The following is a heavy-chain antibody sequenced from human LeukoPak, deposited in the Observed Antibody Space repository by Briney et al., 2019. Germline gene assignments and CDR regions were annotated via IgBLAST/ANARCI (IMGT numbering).Heavy chain of an antibody. CDR1: GFTFSSYS. CDR2: ISSSSSYI. V-gene: IGHV3-21*01. J-gene: IGHJ5*02. Sequence: GGSLRLSCAASGFTFSSYSMNWVRQAPGKGLEWVSSISSSSSYIYYADSVKGRFTISRDNGKNSLYLQMNSLRAEDTAVYYCAIQHMYYYDSSGYPWGQGTLVTVSS. CDR3: AIQHMYYYDSSGYP. D-gene: IGHD3-22*01.